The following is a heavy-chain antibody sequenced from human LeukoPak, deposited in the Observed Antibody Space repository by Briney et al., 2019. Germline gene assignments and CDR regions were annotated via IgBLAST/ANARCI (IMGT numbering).Heavy chain of an antibody. CDR2: IYYSGST. CDR1: GGSISSYY. Sequence: SETLSLTCTVSGGSISSYYWNWIRQPPGKGLEYIGYIYYSGSTNYNPSLKSRVTISVDTSKNQFSLKLSSVTAADTAVYYCARGYRNTFDYWGQGTLVTVSS. V-gene: IGHV4-59*01. J-gene: IGHJ4*02. D-gene: IGHD1-14*01. CDR3: ARGYRNTFDY.